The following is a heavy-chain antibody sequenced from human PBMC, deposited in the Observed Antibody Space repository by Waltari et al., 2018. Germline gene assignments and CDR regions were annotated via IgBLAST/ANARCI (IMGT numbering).Heavy chain of an antibody. V-gene: IGHV1-18*01. CDR3: ARDPTGTNQGWFDP. J-gene: IGHJ5*02. D-gene: IGHD1-1*01. CDR2: ISSYNGDT. CDR1: GYTFTNYG. Sequence: QVQLVQSGAEVKKPGDSGRAPCKASGYTFTNYGISWVRQVPGQGLQWMGWISSYNGDTVYGHNFQGRVTLTTDTSTTTSHMGLRGLTSDDTALYYCARDPTGTNQGWFDPCGQGTLVTVSS.